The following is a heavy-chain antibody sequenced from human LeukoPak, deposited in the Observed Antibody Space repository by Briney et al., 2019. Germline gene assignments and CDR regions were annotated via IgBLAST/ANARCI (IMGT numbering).Heavy chain of an antibody. Sequence: PSETLSLTCTVSGGSISSSSYYWGWIRQPPGKGLEWIGSIYYSGSTYYNPSLRSRVTISVDTSKNQFSLKLSSVTAADTAVYYCARLRYGYLREGNFDYWGQGTLVTVSS. V-gene: IGHV4-39*01. CDR1: GGSISSSSYY. J-gene: IGHJ4*02. CDR2: IYYSGST. D-gene: IGHD5-18*01. CDR3: ARLRYGYLREGNFDY.